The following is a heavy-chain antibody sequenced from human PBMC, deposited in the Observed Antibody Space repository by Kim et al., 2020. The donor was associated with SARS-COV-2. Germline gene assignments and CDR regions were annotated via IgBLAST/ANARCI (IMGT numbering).Heavy chain of an antibody. CDR2: LLFSGTT. Sequence: SETLSLTCTVSGGSINSSNHYWGWIRQPPGKGLEWIASLLFSGTTYYNPSLKSRVTISVDKAYNQLSLKVASTTAADTAMYYCARFCTGSGDCSDVWGQGTMVTVSS. D-gene: IGHD2-21*02. V-gene: IGHV4-39*07. J-gene: IGHJ6*02. CDR3: ARFCTGSGDCSDV. CDR1: GGSINSSNHY.